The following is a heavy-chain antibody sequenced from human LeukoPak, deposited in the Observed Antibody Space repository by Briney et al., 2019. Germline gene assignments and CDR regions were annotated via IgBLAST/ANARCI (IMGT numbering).Heavy chain of an antibody. D-gene: IGHD3-22*01. V-gene: IGHV3-23*01. CDR3: APTGYYDSSGYYFDY. J-gene: IGHJ4*02. CDR1: GFTFSSYS. Sequence: GGSLRLSCAASGFTFSSYSMNWVRQAPGKGLEWVSGISTGGDITHHADSVKGRFTISRDNSKNTLYLQMNSLRAEDTAVYYCAPTGYYDSSGYYFDYWGQGTLVTVSS. CDR2: ISTGGDIT.